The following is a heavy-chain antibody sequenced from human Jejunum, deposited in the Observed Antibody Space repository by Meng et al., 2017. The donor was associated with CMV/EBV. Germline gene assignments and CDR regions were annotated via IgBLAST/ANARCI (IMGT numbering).Heavy chain of an antibody. CDR3: ARACRQVSNCYLDS. J-gene: IGHJ4*02. CDR1: GFSVSTNY. Sequence: SGFSVSTNYRSWVRQAPGKGLEGVSFIRGDDSTSYTDSVQGRFTISRDNSKNTVYLQMNSLRAEDTAVYYCARACRQVSNCYLDSWGQGIQVTVSS. D-gene: IGHD4-11*01. V-gene: IGHV3-53*01. CDR2: IRGDDST.